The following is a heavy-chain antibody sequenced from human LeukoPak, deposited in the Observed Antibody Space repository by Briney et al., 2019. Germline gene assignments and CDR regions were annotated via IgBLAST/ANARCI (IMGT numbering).Heavy chain of an antibody. J-gene: IGHJ4*02. V-gene: IGHV3-11*05. CDR1: GFTFSDYY. D-gene: IGHD4-17*01. CDR2: ISSSSSYT. CDR3: ARVPAYGDYFDY. Sequence: GGSLRPSCAASGFTFSDYYMSWIRQAPGKGLEWVSYISSSSSYTNYADSVKGRFTISRDNAKNSLYLQMNSLRAEDTAVYYCARVPAYGDYFDYWGQGTLVTVSS.